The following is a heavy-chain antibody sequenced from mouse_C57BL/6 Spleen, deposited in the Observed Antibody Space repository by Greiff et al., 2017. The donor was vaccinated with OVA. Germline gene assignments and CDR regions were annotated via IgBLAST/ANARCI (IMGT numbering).Heavy chain of an antibody. CDR2: IDPSDSYT. V-gene: IGHV1-50*01. CDR3: AKGEGSSYWYFDV. Sequence: VQLQQPGAELVKPGASVKLSCKASGYTFTSYWMQWVKQRPGQGLEWIGEIDPSDSYTNYNQKFKGKATLTVDTSSSTAYMQLSSLTSEDSAVYYCAKGEGSSYWYFDVWGTGTTVTVSS. D-gene: IGHD1-1*01. CDR1: GYTFTSYW. J-gene: IGHJ1*03.